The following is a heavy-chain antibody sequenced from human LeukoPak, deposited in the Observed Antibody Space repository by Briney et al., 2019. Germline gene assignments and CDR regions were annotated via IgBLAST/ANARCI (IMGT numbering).Heavy chain of an antibody. D-gene: IGHD6-19*01. V-gene: IGHV3-23*01. CDR3: AKEIEGIAVAGSYLDY. CDR2: ISGSGGST. J-gene: IGHJ4*02. CDR1: GFTFSSYA. Sequence: GGSLRLSCSASGFTFSSYAMSWVRQAPGKGLEWVSAISGSGGSTYYADSGKGRFTISRDNSKNTLYLQMDSLRAEDTAVYYCAKEIEGIAVAGSYLDYWGQGTLVTVSS.